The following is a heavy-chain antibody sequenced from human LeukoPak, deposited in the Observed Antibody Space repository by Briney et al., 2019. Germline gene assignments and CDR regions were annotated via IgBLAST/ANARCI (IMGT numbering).Heavy chain of an antibody. V-gene: IGHV3-30*18. J-gene: IGHJ3*02. CDR1: GFTFSTYG. CDR3: AKEYLIWFGDFDAFDI. D-gene: IGHD3-10*01. CDR2: ISYDVSNK. Sequence: GGSLRLSCAASGFTFSTYGMHWVRQAPGKGLEWVAVISYDVSNKYYADSVKGRFTISRDNSKNTLYLQMNSLGAEDTAVYYCAKEYLIWFGDFDAFDIWGQGTMVTVSS.